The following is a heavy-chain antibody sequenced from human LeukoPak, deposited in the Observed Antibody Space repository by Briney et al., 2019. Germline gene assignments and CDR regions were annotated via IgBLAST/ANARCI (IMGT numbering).Heavy chain of an antibody. CDR1: GFTFSSYE. D-gene: IGHD5-24*01. Sequence: GGSLRLSCAASGFTFSSYEMNWVRQAPGKGLEWVSYISSSGSTIYYADSVKGRFTISRDNAKNSLYLQMNSLRAEDTAVYYCARGDGYNYYYYYYMDVWGKGTTVTVSS. V-gene: IGHV3-48*03. CDR3: ARGDGYNYYYYYYMDV. CDR2: ISSSGSTI. J-gene: IGHJ6*03.